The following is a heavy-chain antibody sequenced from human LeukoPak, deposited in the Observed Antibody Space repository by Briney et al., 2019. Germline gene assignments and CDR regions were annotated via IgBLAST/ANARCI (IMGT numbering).Heavy chain of an antibody. V-gene: IGHV3-33*08. CDR3: ASLRRDSSGWYYFDY. CDR2: IWYDGSNK. D-gene: IGHD6-19*01. Sequence: GGSLRLSCAASGFTFSSYGMHWVRQAPGKGLEWVALIWYDGSNKYYADAVKGRFTISRDNSKNTLYLQMNSLGAEDTAVYYCASLRRDSSGWYYFDYWGQGTLVTVSS. J-gene: IGHJ4*02. CDR1: GFTFSSYG.